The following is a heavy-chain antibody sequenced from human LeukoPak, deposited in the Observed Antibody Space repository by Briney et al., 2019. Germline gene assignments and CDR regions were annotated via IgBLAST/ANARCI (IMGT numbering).Heavy chain of an antibody. CDR1: GGSFSGYY. Sequence: PSETLSLTCAVFGGSFSGYYWSWIRQPPGKGLEWIGEINHSGSTNYNPSLKSRVTISVDTSKNQFSLKLSSVTAADTAVYHCARGFRFLEWLSQFDPWGQGTLVTVSS. D-gene: IGHD3-3*01. J-gene: IGHJ5*02. CDR3: ARGFRFLEWLSQFDP. V-gene: IGHV4-34*01. CDR2: INHSGST.